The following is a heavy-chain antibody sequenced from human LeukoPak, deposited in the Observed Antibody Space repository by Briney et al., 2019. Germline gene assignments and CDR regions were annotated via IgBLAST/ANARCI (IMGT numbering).Heavy chain of an antibody. CDR2: ISWNSGSI. V-gene: IGHV3-9*01. Sequence: GRSLRLSCAASGFTFDDYAMHWVRQAPGKGLEWVSGISWNSGSIGYADSVKGRFTISRDNAKNSLYLQMNSLRAEDTALYYCAKDSSIAARVFDYWGQGTLVTVSS. CDR3: AKDSSIAARVFDY. J-gene: IGHJ4*02. CDR1: GFTFDDYA. D-gene: IGHD6-6*01.